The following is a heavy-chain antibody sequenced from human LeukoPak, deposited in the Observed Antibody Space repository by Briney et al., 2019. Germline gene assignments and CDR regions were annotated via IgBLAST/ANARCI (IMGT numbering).Heavy chain of an antibody. CDR2: INHSGST. V-gene: IGHV4-34*01. D-gene: IGHD3-16*01. Sequence: SETLSLTCAVYGGSFSGYYWSWIRQPPGKGLEWIGEINHSGSTNYNPSLKSRVTISVDTSKNQFSLKLSSVTAADTAVYYCATRGIGNWFDPWGQGTLVTVSS. CDR1: GGSFSGYY. J-gene: IGHJ5*02. CDR3: ATRGIGNWFDP.